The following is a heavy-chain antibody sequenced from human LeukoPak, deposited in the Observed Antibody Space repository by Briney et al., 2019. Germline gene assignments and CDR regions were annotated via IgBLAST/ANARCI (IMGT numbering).Heavy chain of an antibody. CDR2: INHSGST. D-gene: IGHD3-10*01. V-gene: IGHV4-34*01. CDR3: ARSGSGSYYMGDYFDY. Sequence: SETLSLTCAVYGGSFSGYYWSWIRQPPGKGLEWIGEINHSGSTNYNPSLKSRVTISVDTSKNQFSLKLSSVTAADTAVYYCARSGSGSYYMGDYFDYWGQGTLVTVSS. J-gene: IGHJ4*02. CDR1: GGSFSGYY.